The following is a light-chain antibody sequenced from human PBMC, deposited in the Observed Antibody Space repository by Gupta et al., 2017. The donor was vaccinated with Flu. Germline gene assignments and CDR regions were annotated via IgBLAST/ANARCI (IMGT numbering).Light chain of an antibody. CDR1: SSDVGGYNY. J-gene: IGLJ2*01. CDR2: EVG. CDR3: SSYTTNSLV. V-gene: IGLV2-14*03. Sequence: QSALTQPASVSGSPGQSITISCTGTSSDVGGYNYVSWYQQHPGKAPQLSIYEVGHRPSGVSSRFSGSKSGNTASLTISGLQAEDDSYDYCSSYTTNSLVLGGGTKVTVI.